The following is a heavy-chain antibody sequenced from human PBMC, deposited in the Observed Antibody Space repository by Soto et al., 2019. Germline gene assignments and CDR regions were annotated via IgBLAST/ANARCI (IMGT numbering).Heavy chain of an antibody. CDR1: GYSFTSYW. CDR3: AKDGADYYDSSGYYHYYYYYYGMDV. J-gene: IGHJ6*02. D-gene: IGHD3-22*01. Sequence: GESLKISCKGSGYSFTSYWISWVRQMPGKGLEWMGRIDPSDSYTNYSPSFQGRVTISADKSISTAYLQWSSLKASDTAMYYCAKDGADYYDSSGYYHYYYYYYGMDVWGQGTTVTVSS. CDR2: IDPSDSYT. V-gene: IGHV5-10-1*01.